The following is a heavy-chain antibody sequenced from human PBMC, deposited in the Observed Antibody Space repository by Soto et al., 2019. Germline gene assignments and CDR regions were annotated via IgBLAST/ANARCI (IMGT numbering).Heavy chain of an antibody. J-gene: IGHJ4*02. CDR1: GGSISSGGYY. D-gene: IGHD3-22*01. CDR3: ARGVYYYDSSGYYYFDY. V-gene: IGHV4-31*03. Sequence: PSETLSLTCTVSGGSISSGGYYWSWIRQHPGKGLEWIGYIYYSGSTYYNPSLKSRVTISVDTSKNQFSLKLSSVTAADTAVYYCARGVYYYDSSGYYYFDYWGQGTLVTVSS. CDR2: IYYSGST.